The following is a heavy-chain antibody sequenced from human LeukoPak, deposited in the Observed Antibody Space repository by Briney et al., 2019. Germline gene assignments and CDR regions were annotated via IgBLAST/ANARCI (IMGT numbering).Heavy chain of an antibody. J-gene: IGHJ4*02. CDR1: GFTFSSYA. Sequence: PGGSLRLSCAASGFTFSSYAMSWVRQAPGKGLEWVANIKQDGSEKAYVDALKGRFTISRDNAKNSLYLQMNSLRAEDTAVYYCARWLELMRNFDWWGQGTLVTVSS. CDR2: IKQDGSEK. CDR3: ARWLELMRNFDW. V-gene: IGHV3-7*01. D-gene: IGHD5-24*01.